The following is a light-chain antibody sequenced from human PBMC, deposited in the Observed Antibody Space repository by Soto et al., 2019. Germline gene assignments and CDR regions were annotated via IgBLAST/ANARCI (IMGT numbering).Light chain of an antibody. CDR2: GAS. CDR1: QSISSH. Sequence: EVVMTQSPATLSVSPGERATLSCRASQSISSHLAWYQHKPGQPPTLLLYGASTRITGIPARFTGSGSGTEFTITINRLQSEDFEVYYCQQYANWPRTFGQGTKVESK. J-gene: IGKJ1*01. CDR3: QQYANWPRT. V-gene: IGKV3-15*01.